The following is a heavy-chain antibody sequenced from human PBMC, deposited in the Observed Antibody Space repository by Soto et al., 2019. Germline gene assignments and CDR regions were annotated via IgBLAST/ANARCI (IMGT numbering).Heavy chain of an antibody. Sequence: ASVKVSCKASGYTFTSHGISWVRQAPGQGLEWMGWISAYNGNTNYAQKLQGRVTMTTDTSTSTAYMELRSLRSDDTAVYYCARDRGYYDSSGFGAFDIWGQGTMVTVSS. CDR2: ISAYNGNT. CDR3: ARDRGYYDSSGFGAFDI. V-gene: IGHV1-18*04. J-gene: IGHJ3*02. D-gene: IGHD3-22*01. CDR1: GYTFTSHG.